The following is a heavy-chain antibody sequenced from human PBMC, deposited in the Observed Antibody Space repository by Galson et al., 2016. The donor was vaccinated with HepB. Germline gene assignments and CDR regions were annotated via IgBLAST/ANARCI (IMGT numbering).Heavy chain of an antibody. CDR2: SASGDIT. Sequence: SLRLSCAASGLTFRSYAFSWLRQAPGKGLEWVSVSASGDITYYAHSVKGRFTISRDNAKDSLYLQMNSLRPEDTAIYYCAKEEGWPVNWFDPWGPGTLVIVSS. CDR1: GLTFRSYA. D-gene: IGHD2-15*01. J-gene: IGHJ5*02. V-gene: IGHV3-23*01. CDR3: AKEEGWPVNWFDP.